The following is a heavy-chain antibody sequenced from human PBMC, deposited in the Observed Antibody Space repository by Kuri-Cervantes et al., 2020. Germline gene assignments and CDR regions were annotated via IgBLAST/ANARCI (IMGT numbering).Heavy chain of an antibody. CDR1: GFTFSSYG. Sequence: GESLKISCAASGFTFSSYGMHWVRQAPGKGLEWVAVISYDGSNKYYADSVKGRFTISRDNSKNTLYLQMNSLRAEDTAVYYCAKEGSWSGWPMEYFQHWGQGTLVIVSS. CDR2: ISYDGSNK. V-gene: IGHV3-30*18. J-gene: IGHJ1*01. D-gene: IGHD6-19*01. CDR3: AKEGSWSGWPMEYFQH.